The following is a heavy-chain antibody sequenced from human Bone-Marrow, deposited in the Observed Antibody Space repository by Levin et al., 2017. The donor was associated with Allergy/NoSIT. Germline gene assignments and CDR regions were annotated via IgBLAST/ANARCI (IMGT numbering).Heavy chain of an antibody. J-gene: IGHJ4*02. V-gene: IGHV3-15*01. Sequence: TGGSLRLSCAASGFTFSNAWMSWVRQAPGKGLEWVGRIKSEGSGGTSDYAAPVKGRFTISRDDSKNTLYLQMNSLKTEDTAVYYCTTVYTIAHLVFDSWGQGTLVTVSS. CDR2: IKSEGSGGTS. D-gene: IGHD5-24*01. CDR3: TTVYTIAHLVFDS. CDR1: GFTFSNAW.